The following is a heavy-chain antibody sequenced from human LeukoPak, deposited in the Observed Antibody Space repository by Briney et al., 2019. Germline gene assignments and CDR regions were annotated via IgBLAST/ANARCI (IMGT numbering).Heavy chain of an antibody. CDR3: ARDERYYGSGSYYNRSPHFDY. Sequence: ASVKVSCKASGYTFTSNYIHWVRQAPGQGLEWMGMIYPRDGSTSYAQKFQGRVTMTTDTSTSTAYMELRSLRSDDTAVYYCARDERYYGSGSYYNRSPHFDYWGQGTLVTVSS. V-gene: IGHV1-46*01. J-gene: IGHJ4*02. D-gene: IGHD3-10*01. CDR1: GYTFTSNY. CDR2: IYPRDGST.